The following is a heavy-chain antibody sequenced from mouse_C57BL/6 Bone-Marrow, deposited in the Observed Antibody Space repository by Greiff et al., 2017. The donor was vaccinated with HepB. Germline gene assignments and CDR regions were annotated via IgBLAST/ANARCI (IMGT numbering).Heavy chain of an antibody. D-gene: IGHD1-1*01. V-gene: IGHV5-16*01. CDR1: GFTLSDYY. CDR2: INYDGSST. Sequence: EVKLVESEGGLVQPGSSMKLSCTASGFTLSDYYMAWVRQVPEKGLEWVANINYDGSSTYYLDSLKSRFIISRDNAKNILYLQMSSLKSEDTATYYCARDTITTVGYFDVWGTGTTVTVSS. CDR3: ARDTITTVGYFDV. J-gene: IGHJ1*03.